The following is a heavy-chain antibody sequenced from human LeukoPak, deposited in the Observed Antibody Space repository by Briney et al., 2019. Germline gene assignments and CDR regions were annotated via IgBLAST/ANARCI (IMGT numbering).Heavy chain of an antibody. CDR3: ARDEVVPAATNYYYYGMDV. V-gene: IGHV3-21*01. Sequence: GGSLRLSCAASGFTFSSYSMNWVRQAPGKGLEWVSSISSSSSYIYYADSVKGRFTISRDNAKNSLYLQMSSLRAEDTAVYYCARDEVVPAATNYYYYGMDVWGKGTTVTVSS. CDR1: GFTFSSYS. D-gene: IGHD2-2*01. J-gene: IGHJ6*04. CDR2: ISSSSSYI.